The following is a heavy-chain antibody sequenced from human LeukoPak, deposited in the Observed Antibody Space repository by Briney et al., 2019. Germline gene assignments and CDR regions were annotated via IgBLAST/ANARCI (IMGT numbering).Heavy chain of an antibody. V-gene: IGHV4-31*03. Sequence: SETLSPTCTVSGGSISSGGYYWSWIRQHPGKGLEWIGYIYYSGSTYYNPSLKSRVTISVDTSKNQFSLKLSSVTAADTAVYYCARAANYYDSSGYYGNFDYWGQGTLVTVSS. CDR1: GGSISSGGYY. D-gene: IGHD3-22*01. CDR3: ARAANYYDSSGYYGNFDY. J-gene: IGHJ4*02. CDR2: IYYSGST.